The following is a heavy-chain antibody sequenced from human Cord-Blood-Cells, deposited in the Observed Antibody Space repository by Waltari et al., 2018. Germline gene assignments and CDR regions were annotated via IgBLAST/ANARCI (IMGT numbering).Heavy chain of an antibody. Sequence: QVQLVQSVAEVKKPGSSVKVSCKASGGTFSSYAISWVRQAPGQGLEWTGGIIPIFGTANYAQKFQGRVTITADESPSTAYMELSSPRSEGTAVYYCARDHGVNYWYFDLWGRGTLVTVSS. V-gene: IGHV1-69*01. D-gene: IGHD2-21*01. CDR3: ARDHGVNYWYFDL. J-gene: IGHJ2*01. CDR1: GGTFSSYA. CDR2: IIPIFGTA.